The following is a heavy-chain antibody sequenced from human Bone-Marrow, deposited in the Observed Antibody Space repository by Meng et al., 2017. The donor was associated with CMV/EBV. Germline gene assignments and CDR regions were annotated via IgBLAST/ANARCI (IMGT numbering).Heavy chain of an antibody. Sequence: SVKVSCKASGYTFTYRYLHWVRQAPGQALEWMGWITPFNGNTNYAQKFQDRVTITRDRSMSTAYMELSSLRSEDTAMYYCARGAVVTPQGGNAFDIWGQGTMVTVSS. D-gene: IGHD4-23*01. CDR3: ARGAVVTPQGGNAFDI. CDR2: ITPFNGNT. CDR1: GYTFTYRY. V-gene: IGHV1-45*02. J-gene: IGHJ3*02.